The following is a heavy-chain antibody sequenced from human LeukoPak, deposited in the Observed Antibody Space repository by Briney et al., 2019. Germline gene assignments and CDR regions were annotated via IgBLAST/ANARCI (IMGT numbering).Heavy chain of an antibody. J-gene: IGHJ4*02. Sequence: SETLSLTCTVSGGSISSGGYYWSWIRQHPGKGLEWIGYIYYSGSTYYNPSLKSRVTISVDTSKNQFSLKLSSVTAADTAVYYCARNIRGEFFDFWGQGTLVTVSS. V-gene: IGHV4-31*03. CDR3: ARNIRGEFFDF. D-gene: IGHD3-10*01. CDR2: IYYSGST. CDR1: GGSISSGGYY.